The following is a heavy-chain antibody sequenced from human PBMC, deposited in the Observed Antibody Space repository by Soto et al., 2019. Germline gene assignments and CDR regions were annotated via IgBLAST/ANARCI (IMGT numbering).Heavy chain of an antibody. CDR2: IIPIFGTA. J-gene: IGHJ6*02. D-gene: IGHD2-21*02. CDR1: GGTISSYA. V-gene: IGHV1-69*13. Sequence: SVKVSCKASGGTISSYAISWVRQAPGQGLEWMGGIIPIFGTANYAQKFQGRVTITADESTSTAYMELSSLRSEDTAVYYCARGTASYYYYYGMDVWGQGTTVTVSS. CDR3: ARGTASYYYYYGMDV.